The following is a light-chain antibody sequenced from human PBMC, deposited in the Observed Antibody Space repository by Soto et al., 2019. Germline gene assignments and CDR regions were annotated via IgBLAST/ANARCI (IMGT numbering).Light chain of an antibody. CDR1: SSNISGTSY. J-gene: IGLJ2*01. Sequence: TPPPPAARTLGQRVFIFCSGSSSNISGTSYAYWYQQLPVAAPKLLMHSNNRRPSAVPERISGSKSATSSSLAIRGPRSEDAAVYYGASWDDRRGAVSFGGGTKGTVL. V-gene: IGLV1-47*02. CDR2: SNN. CDR3: ASWDDRRGAVS.